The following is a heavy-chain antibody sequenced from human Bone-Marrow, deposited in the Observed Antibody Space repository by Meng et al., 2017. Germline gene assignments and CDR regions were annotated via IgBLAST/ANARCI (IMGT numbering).Heavy chain of an antibody. CDR1: GFIFHNYA. CDR2: ISSSSSYI. Sequence: GGSLRLSCAASGFIFHNYAMMWVRQAPGKGLEWVSSISSSSSYIYYADSVKGRFTISRDNSKNMLYLQMNSLRAEDTAVYYCARGGEIAAAAIDYYGMDVWGQGTTVTVSS. J-gene: IGHJ6*02. D-gene: IGHD6-13*01. V-gene: IGHV3-21*04. CDR3: ARGGEIAAAAIDYYGMDV.